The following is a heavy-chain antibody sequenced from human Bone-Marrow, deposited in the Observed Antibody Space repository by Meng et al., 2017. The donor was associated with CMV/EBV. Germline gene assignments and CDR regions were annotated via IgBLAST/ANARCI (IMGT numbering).Heavy chain of an antibody. J-gene: IGHJ4*02. D-gene: IGHD2-8*01. Sequence: QVQLVESGGGVVQPGRSLRLSCAASGFTFSSYAMHWVRQAPGKGLEWVAVISYDGSNKYYADSVKGRFTISRDNSKNTLYLQMNSLRAEDTAVYYCVMDDYWGQGTLVTVSS. CDR1: GFTFSSYA. CDR3: VMDDY. V-gene: IGHV3-30-3*01. CDR2: ISYDGSNK.